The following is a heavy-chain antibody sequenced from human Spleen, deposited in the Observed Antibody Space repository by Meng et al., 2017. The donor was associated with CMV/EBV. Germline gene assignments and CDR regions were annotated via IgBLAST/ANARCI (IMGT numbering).Heavy chain of an antibody. CDR2: IHYSGST. J-gene: IGHJ5*02. CDR3: ARYVFDSSSLYSNWFDP. V-gene: IGHV4-31*03. D-gene: IGHD3-22*01. CDR1: GGSISSGTYY. Sequence: QGPLQGSAPGLGKPSQTLSLPCTVSGGSISSGTYYWGWIRQLPGKGLEWIAYIHYSGSTYYSPSLRSRVTISVDTSRNQLSLKLSSMTAADTAVYYCARYVFDSSSLYSNWFDPWGQGTLVTVSS.